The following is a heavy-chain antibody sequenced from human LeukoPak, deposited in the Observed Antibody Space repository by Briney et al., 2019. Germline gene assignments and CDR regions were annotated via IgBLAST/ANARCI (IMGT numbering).Heavy chain of an antibody. Sequence: PSETLSLTCAVYSESFSGFYWSWIRQPPGKGLEWIGEINHSGSTNYNPSLKSRVTISVDTSKNQFSLKLSSVTAADTAVYYCARGRYCSSTSCGNFDYWGQGTLVTVSS. D-gene: IGHD2-2*01. CDR2: INHSGST. CDR1: SESFSGFY. CDR3: ARGRYCSSTSCGNFDY. J-gene: IGHJ4*02. V-gene: IGHV4-34*01.